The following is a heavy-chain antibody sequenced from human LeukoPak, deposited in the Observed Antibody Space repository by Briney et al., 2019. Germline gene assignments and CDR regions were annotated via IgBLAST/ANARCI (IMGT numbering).Heavy chain of an antibody. V-gene: IGHV3-23*01. J-gene: IGHJ4*02. CDR3: TKGRIAAAGDFDY. CDR2: ISESDGST. D-gene: IGHD6-13*01. Sequence: GGSLRLSCAASGFTFSSYHMNWVRQAPGKGLEWVSGISESDGSTYYTDSVKGRFTISRDTSKNTLYLQMNSLRAEDTAVYYCTKGRIAAAGDFDYWGQGTLVAVSS. CDR1: GFTFSSYH.